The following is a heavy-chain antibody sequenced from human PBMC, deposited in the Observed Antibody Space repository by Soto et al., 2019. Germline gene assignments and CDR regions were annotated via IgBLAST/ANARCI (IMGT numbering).Heavy chain of an antibody. CDR1: GYTFTTSG. Sequence: QVQLVQSGGEVTKPGASMKVSCKSSGYTFTTSGVSWVRHAHGQGLEWMGWVSGYNGNTKYEEQFHDRVTMTTATSTSTAYLALRSLTTDDTAVYYCERAGELRYYYYGMDVWGQGTTVIVSS. D-gene: IGHD1-7*01. CDR3: ERAGELRYYYYGMDV. J-gene: IGHJ6*02. V-gene: IGHV1-18*01. CDR2: VSGYNGNT.